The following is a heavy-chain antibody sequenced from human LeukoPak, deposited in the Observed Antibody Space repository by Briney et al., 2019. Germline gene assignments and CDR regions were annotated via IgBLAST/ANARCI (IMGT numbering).Heavy chain of an antibody. CDR3: ARDGRDYGDLKPYYYYYGMDV. CDR1: GYTLTELS. D-gene: IGHD4-17*01. V-gene: IGHV1-2*04. Sequence: ASVKVSCEVSGYTLTELSMHRVRQAPGQGLEWMGWINPNSGGTNYAQKFQGWVTMTRDTSISTAYMELSRLRSDDTAVYYCARDGRDYGDLKPYYYYYGMDVWGQGTTVTVSS. J-gene: IGHJ6*02. CDR2: INPNSGGT.